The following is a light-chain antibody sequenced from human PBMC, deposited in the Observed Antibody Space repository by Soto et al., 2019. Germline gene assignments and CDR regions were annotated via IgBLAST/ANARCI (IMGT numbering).Light chain of an antibody. CDR3: SSFAGRNDLGV. J-gene: IGLJ3*02. CDR1: SSDVGANNY. CDR2: EVD. Sequence: QSALTQPPSASGSPGQSVTISCTGTSSDVGANNYVSWYQQHPGQAPKLIIHEVDKRPSGVPDRFSGSKSGNTASLTVSGLQAEDEAVYYCSSFAGRNDLGVFGGGTKLTVL. V-gene: IGLV2-8*01.